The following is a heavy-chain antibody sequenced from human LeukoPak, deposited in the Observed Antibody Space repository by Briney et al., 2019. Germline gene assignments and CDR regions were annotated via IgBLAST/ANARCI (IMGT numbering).Heavy chain of an antibody. CDR2: INHSGST. D-gene: IGHD6-6*01. CDR3: ARAARPYYFGY. J-gene: IGHJ4*02. V-gene: IGHV4-34*01. Sequence: PSETLSLTCAVYGGSFSGYYWSWIRQPPGKGLEWIGEINHSGSTNYNPSLKSRVTISVDTSKNQFSLKLSSVTAADTAVYYCARAARPYYFGYWGQGTLVTVSS. CDR1: GGSFSGYY.